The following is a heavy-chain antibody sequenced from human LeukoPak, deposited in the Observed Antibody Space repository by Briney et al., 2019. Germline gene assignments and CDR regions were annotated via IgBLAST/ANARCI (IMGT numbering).Heavy chain of an antibody. CDR3: AGGTWIQLWLDY. CDR1: GFTFSSYA. J-gene: IGHJ4*02. V-gene: IGHV3-23*01. CDR2: ISASGGIT. D-gene: IGHD5-18*01. Sequence: PGGSLRLSCAASGFTFSSYAMSWVRQAPGKGLEWVSGISASGGITYYAESVKGRFTISRDNSKNTLYLQMNSLTAEDTAVYYCAGGTWIQLWLDYWGQGTLVTVSS.